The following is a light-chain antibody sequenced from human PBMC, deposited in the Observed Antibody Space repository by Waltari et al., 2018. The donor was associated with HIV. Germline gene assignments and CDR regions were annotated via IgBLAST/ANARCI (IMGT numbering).Light chain of an antibody. J-gene: IGKJ1*01. CDR1: ESLRNENGFKY. CDR3: MQTLRIPWT. CDR2: LAT. V-gene: IGKV2-28*01. Sequence: IVMSQSPRYLTVSFGEPASISCASNESLRNENGFKYLDWYLQRPGRTPQPLIQLATSRAFGVPTRFGGSASDTNFTLTISRVETGDVGLYYCMQTLRIPWTFGQGTRV.